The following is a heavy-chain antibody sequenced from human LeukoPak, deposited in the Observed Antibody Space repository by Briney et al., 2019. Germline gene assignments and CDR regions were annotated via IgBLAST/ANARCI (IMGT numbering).Heavy chain of an antibody. J-gene: IGHJ4*02. CDR2: VWYDGSKT. D-gene: IGHD3-22*01. V-gene: IGHV3-33*01. CDR1: EFTFSSYA. Sequence: GRSLRLSCAASEFTFSSYAMHWVRQAPGKGLEWVAVVWYDGSKTYSADSVKGRITISRDDSKNTLYLQMNSLRAEDTAVYYCARGVDYYDSSGTIDYWGQGTLVTVSS. CDR3: ARGVDYYDSSGTIDY.